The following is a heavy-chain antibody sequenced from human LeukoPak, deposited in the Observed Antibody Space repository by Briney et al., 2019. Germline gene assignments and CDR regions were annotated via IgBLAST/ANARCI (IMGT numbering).Heavy chain of an antibody. Sequence: GGSLRLSCAASGFTFSSYDMYWVRQAPGKGLEWVAFIRYGGIYKYYGDSVKGRFTISRDNSKNTLYLQMNSLRVEDTAMYYCAKAGTQQWLLFVGVYWGQGALVTVSS. CDR3: AKAGTQQWLLFVGVY. D-gene: IGHD6-19*01. V-gene: IGHV3-30*02. CDR2: IRYGGIYK. J-gene: IGHJ4*02. CDR1: GFTFSSYD.